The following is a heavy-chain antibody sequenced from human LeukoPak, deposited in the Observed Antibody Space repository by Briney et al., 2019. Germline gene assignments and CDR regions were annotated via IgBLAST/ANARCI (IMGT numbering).Heavy chain of an antibody. CDR1: GGSISSSSYY. CDR3: ARNYGSGSYSLWYFDL. J-gene: IGHJ2*01. V-gene: IGHV4-39*01. Sequence: SETLSLTCTVSGGSISSSSYYCGWIRQPPGKGLEWLGSIYFSGSTYYNPSLKSRVTISVDTSKNQFSLKLSSVTAADTAVYYCARNYGSGSYSLWYFDLWGRGTLVTVSS. CDR2: IYFSGST. D-gene: IGHD3-10*01.